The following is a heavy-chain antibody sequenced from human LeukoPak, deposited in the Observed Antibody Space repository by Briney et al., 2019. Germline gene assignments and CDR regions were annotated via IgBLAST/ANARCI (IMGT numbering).Heavy chain of an antibody. V-gene: IGHV4-38-2*02. CDR1: GYSISSGYY. D-gene: IGHD6-13*01. CDR3: ARDAPGTLSFDY. Sequence: SETLSLTCAVSGYSISSGYYWGWIRQPPGKGLEWLGSIYHTGSTYYNPSLKSRVTISVDTSKNQFALKLSSVTAADTAVYYCARDAPGTLSFDYWGQGTLVTVSS. CDR2: IYHTGST. J-gene: IGHJ4*02.